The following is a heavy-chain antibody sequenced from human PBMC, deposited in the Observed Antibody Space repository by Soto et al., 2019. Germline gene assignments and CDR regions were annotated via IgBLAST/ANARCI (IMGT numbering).Heavy chain of an antibody. D-gene: IGHD6-13*01. Sequence: EVQLVESGGGLIQPGGSLRLSCAASGFTVSSNYMSWVRQAPGKGLEWVSVIYSGVSTYYADSVKGRFTISRDNSKNTLYLQMNSLRAEDTAVYYCARDGAAAGPFYYYYGMDVWGQGTTVTVSS. CDR1: GFTVSSNY. V-gene: IGHV3-53*01. J-gene: IGHJ6*02. CDR2: IYSGVST. CDR3: ARDGAAAGPFYYYYGMDV.